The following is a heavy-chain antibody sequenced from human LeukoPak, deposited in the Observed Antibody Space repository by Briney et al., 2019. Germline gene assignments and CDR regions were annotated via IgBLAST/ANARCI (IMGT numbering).Heavy chain of an antibody. V-gene: IGHV1-8*03. CDR3: ARACPPLNDAFDI. Sequence: ASVKVSCKASGYTFTSYDINWVRQATGQGLEWMGWMNPNSGNTGYAQKFQGRVTITRNTSISTAYMELSSLRSEDTAVYYCARACPPLNDAFDIWGQGTMVTVSS. CDR2: MNPNSGNT. J-gene: IGHJ3*02. CDR1: GYTFTSYD.